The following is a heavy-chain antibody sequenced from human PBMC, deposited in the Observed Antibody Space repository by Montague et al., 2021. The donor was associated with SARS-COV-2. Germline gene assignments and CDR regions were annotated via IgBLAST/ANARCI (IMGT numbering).Heavy chain of an antibody. Sequence: SETLSLTCSVSGGSVKSANHYWTWIRQPPGEGLEWIGFIYSTGSTNYNPSLKSRVTISLDTSRNEFSLKLSSLTTADTAIYFCARVAATAVFDYFDPWGQGTLVTVSS. CDR2: IYSTGST. CDR1: GGSVKSANHY. V-gene: IGHV4-61*01. CDR3: ARVAATAVFDYFDP. J-gene: IGHJ5*02. D-gene: IGHD2-21*02.